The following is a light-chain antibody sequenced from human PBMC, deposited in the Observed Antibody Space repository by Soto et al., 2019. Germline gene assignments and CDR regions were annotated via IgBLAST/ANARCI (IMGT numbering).Light chain of an antibody. CDR1: QSIATY. CDR3: QQSYTIPIT. V-gene: IGKV1-39*01. CDR2: AAS. J-gene: IGKJ5*01. Sequence: DIQMTQSPSSLSASVGDRVTITCRASQSIATYLNWYQHKLGKAPKLLIYAASSLQTGVPSRSSGSGSGTDFTLTISSLQPEDFATYFCQQSYTIPITFGQGPRLEIK.